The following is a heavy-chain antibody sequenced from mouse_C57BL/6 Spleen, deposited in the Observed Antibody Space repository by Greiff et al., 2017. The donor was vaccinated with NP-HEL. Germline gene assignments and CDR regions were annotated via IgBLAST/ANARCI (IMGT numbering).Heavy chain of an antibody. V-gene: IGHV3-6*01. D-gene: IGHD1-1*01. J-gene: IGHJ2*01. CDR3: SRDYYGSCYFDY. CDR1: GYSITSGYY. Sequence: VQLQQSGPGLVKPSQSLSLTCSVTGYSITSGYYWNWIRQFPGNKLEWMGYISYDGSNNYNPSLKNRISITRDTSKNQFFLKLNSVTTEDTSTYYCSRDYYGSCYFDYWGQGTTLTVSS. CDR2: ISYDGSN.